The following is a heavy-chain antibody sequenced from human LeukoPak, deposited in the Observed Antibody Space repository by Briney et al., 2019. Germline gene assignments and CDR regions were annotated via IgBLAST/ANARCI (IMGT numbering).Heavy chain of an antibody. V-gene: IGHV4-39*07. J-gene: IGHJ4*02. CDR1: GGSISSSSYY. CDR2: IYYSGST. Sequence: SETLSLTCTVSGGSISSSSYYWGWIRQPPGKGLAWIGSIYYSGSTYYNPSLKSRVTISVDTSKNQFSLKLSSVTAADTAVYYCARQSRPIAAAGTAVDYWGQGTLVTVSS. D-gene: IGHD6-13*01. CDR3: ARQSRPIAAAGTAVDY.